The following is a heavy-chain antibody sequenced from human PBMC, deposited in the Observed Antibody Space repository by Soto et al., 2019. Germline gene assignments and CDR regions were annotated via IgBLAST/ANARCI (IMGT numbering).Heavy chain of an antibody. CDR2: ISTSGEFT. CDR1: GFIFSSHS. D-gene: IGHD3-10*01. CDR3: ARDAQGRGSGAYDY. Sequence: DVQLVESGGGLVKPGGSLRLSCVASGFIFSSHSMNWVRQAPGKGLEWVSSISTSGEFTYYADSLTGRFTISRDSPKNSPYLQMSSLRAEDTAVYYGARDAQGRGSGAYDYWGRGTLVTVSS. V-gene: IGHV3-21*06. J-gene: IGHJ4*02.